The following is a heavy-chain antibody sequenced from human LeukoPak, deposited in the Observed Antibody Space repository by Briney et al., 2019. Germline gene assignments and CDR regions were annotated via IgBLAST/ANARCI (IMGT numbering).Heavy chain of an antibody. V-gene: IGHV1-2*04. CDR3: ARELLYSNYGLDYYGMDV. D-gene: IGHD4-11*01. J-gene: IGHJ6*02. Sequence: ASVKVSCKASGYTFTGYYMHWVRQAPGQGLEWMGWINPNSGGTNYAQKFQGWVTMTRDTSISTAYVELSRLRSDDTAVYYCARELLYSNYGLDYYGMDVWGQGTTVTVSS. CDR1: GYTFTGYY. CDR2: INPNSGGT.